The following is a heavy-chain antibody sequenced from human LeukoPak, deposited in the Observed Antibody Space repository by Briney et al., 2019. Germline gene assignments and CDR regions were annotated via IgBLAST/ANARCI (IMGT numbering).Heavy chain of an antibody. D-gene: IGHD6-6*01. CDR1: GFTFSSYA. J-gene: IGHJ5*02. CDR2: ISGRGANT. Sequence: PGGSLRLSCATSGFTFSSYAMSWVRQAPGKGLEWVSSISGRGANTHYADSVKGRFTISRDNSKNTLYLQMNSLRAEDTAVYYCAKDIAARPDFWFDPWGQGTLVTVSS. CDR3: AKDIAARPDFWFDP. V-gene: IGHV3-23*01.